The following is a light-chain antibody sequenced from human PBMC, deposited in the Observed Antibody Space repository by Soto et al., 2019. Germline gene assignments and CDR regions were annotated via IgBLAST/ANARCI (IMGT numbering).Light chain of an antibody. Sequence: NVLSQPPDTVCLYTGDRATLAFRASQTVSSQLAWYQQKPGQAPRLLIYDASNRATGIPARFSGSGSGTDFTLTISRLEPEDFAVYYCQQYGSSGTFGQGTKVDIK. CDR1: QTVSSQ. V-gene: IGKV3-20*01. CDR3: QQYGSSGT. CDR2: DAS. J-gene: IGKJ1*01.